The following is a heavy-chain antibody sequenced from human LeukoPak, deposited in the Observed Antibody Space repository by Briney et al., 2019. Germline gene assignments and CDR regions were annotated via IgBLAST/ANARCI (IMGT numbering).Heavy chain of an antibody. CDR3: ARVRVITETTSDWFDP. CDR2: INPNSGGT. V-gene: IGHV1-2*02. CDR1: GYTFTGCY. D-gene: IGHD1/OR15-1a*01. Sequence: ASVKVSXKASGYTFTGCYMHWVRQAPGQGLEWMGWINPNSGGTNYAQKFQGRVTMTRDTSISAAYMEVSRLMYDDTAVYYCARVRVITETTSDWFDPWGQGTLVTVSS. J-gene: IGHJ5*02.